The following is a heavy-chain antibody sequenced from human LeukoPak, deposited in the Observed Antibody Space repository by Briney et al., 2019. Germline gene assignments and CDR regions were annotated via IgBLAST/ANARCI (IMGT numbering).Heavy chain of an antibody. J-gene: IGHJ4*02. CDR2: IIPIFGTA. CDR1: GGAFSSYA. D-gene: IGHD1-26*01. CDR3: ARLVGATNENYFDY. V-gene: IGHV1-69*13. Sequence: GASVKVSCKASGGAFSSYAISWVRQAPGQGLEWMGGIIPIFGTANYAQKFQGRVTITADESTSTAYMELSSLRSEDTAVYYCARLVGATNENYFDYWGQGTLVTVSS.